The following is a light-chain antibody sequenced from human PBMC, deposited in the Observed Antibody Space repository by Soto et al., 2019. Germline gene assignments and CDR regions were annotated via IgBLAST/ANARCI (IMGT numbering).Light chain of an antibody. CDR1: QDISSW. Sequence: DVQMTQSPSSVSASVGDRVTITCRASQDISSWLAWYQQKPGEAPKLLIYATSILQSGVPSRFSGSVSGPDFTLTISTLQPEDFATYYCHQPNYFPPTLGPGTKMDIK. CDR3: HQPNYFPPT. CDR2: ATS. J-gene: IGKJ3*01. V-gene: IGKV1D-12*01.